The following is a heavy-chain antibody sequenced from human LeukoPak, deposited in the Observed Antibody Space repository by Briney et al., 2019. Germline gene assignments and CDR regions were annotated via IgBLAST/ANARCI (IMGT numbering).Heavy chain of an antibody. J-gene: IGHJ4*02. Sequence: GGSLRLSCAASGFTFSGSAMHWVRQMPGKGVEWMGIIYPGDSDTIYSPSFQGQVTISADKSISTAYLQWSSLKPSDTAMYYCARRPYDSPFDYWGQGTLVTVSS. D-gene: IGHD3-22*01. CDR3: ARRPYDSPFDY. V-gene: IGHV5-51*01. CDR2: IYPGDSDT. CDR1: GFTFSGSA.